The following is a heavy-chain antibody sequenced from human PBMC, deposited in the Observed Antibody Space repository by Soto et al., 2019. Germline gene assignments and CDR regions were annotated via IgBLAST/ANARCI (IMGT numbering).Heavy chain of an antibody. Sequence: SETLSLTCAVYGGSFSGYYWSWIRQPPGKGLEWIGEINHSGSTNYNPSLKSRVTISVDTSKNQFSLKLSSVTAADTAVYYCARESPGVDYWGQGTLVTVYS. J-gene: IGHJ4*02. CDR1: GGSFSGYY. CDR2: INHSGST. CDR3: ARESPGVDY. V-gene: IGHV4-34*01.